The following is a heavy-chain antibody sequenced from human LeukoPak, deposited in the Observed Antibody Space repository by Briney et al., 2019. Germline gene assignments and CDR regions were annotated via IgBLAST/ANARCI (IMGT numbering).Heavy chain of an antibody. CDR2: IYYSGST. V-gene: IGHV4-59*01. D-gene: IGHD5-12*01. Sequence: SETLSLTCTVSGDSSSSYYWSWIRQPPGKGLEWIGYIYYSGSTNCNPSLKSRVTISVDTSKNQFSLKLSSVTAVDTAVYYCARDGRYSGYDWGGWFDPWGQGTLVTVSS. CDR1: GDSSSSYY. J-gene: IGHJ5*02. CDR3: ARDGRYSGYDWGGWFDP.